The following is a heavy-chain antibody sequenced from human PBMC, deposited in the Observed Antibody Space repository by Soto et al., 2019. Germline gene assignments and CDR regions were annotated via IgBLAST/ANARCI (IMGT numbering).Heavy chain of an antibody. CDR3: ARATLIIGHITTSVEVSTGLLNX. CDR2: IDPQNGVE. Sequence: ASVKVSYKASGYTFLDHSIHWLRQTPGQGFEWMGYIDPQNGVERLSQNIKYRVIMTSDTSITTVFMQLNNLRSDESALYYCARATLIIGHITTSVEVSTGLLNXLGQVNPVPVS. CDR1: GYTFLDHS. D-gene: IGHD3-3*01. V-gene: IGHV1-2*02. J-gene: IGHJ5*02.